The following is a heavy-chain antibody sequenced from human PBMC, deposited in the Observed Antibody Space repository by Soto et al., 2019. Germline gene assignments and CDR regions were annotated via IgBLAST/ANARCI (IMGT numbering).Heavy chain of an antibody. Sequence: KSSETLSLTCTVSGGSISSYYWSWIRQPPGKGLEWIGYIYYSGSTNYNPSLKSRVTISVDTSKNQFSLKLSSVTAADTAVYYCARMDIVVVRVGRWGSWFDPWGQGNLVTGSS. CDR3: ARMDIVVVRVGRWGSWFDP. D-gene: IGHD2-2*03. CDR1: GGSISSYY. J-gene: IGHJ5*02. V-gene: IGHV4-59*01. CDR2: IYYSGST.